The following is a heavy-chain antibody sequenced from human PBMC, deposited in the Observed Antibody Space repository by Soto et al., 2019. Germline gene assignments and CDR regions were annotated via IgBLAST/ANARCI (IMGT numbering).Heavy chain of an antibody. D-gene: IGHD3-3*01. CDR3: ARRGHGPDYDYWSGPYDY. J-gene: IGHJ4*02. V-gene: IGHV4-59*08. Sequence: PSETLSLTCTVSGDSISSYYWSWIRQPPGKGLEWIGYVYYSGSTNYNSSLKSRVTISVDTSKSQFSLKLNSVTAADTAVYYCARRGHGPDYDYWSGPYDYWGQGTLVTVSS. CDR1: GDSISSYY. CDR2: VYYSGST.